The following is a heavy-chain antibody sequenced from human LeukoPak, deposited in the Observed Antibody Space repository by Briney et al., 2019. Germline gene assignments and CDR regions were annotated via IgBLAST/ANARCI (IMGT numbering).Heavy chain of an antibody. Sequence: GGSLRLSCAASGFTFSNYWMSWVRQAPGKGLEWVAHINQDGSEEHYMDSVKARFIISRDNAKNSLSLQMDSLRAEDTAVYYCVRDGGVSGYDLLDYWGREPWSPSPQ. V-gene: IGHV3-7*01. J-gene: IGHJ4*02. D-gene: IGHD5-12*01. CDR3: VRDGGVSGYDLLDY. CDR1: GFTFSNYW. CDR2: INQDGSEE.